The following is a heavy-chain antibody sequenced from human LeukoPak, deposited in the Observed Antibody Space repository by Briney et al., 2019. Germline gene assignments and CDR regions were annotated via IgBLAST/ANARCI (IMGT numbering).Heavy chain of an antibody. D-gene: IGHD3-16*02. J-gene: IGHJ6*02. V-gene: IGHV3-15*01. Sequence: GGSLRLSCAASGFTFSNAWMSWVRQAPGKGLEWVGRIKSKTDGGTTDDAAPGKGRFTISRDDSKKMVYLQMNSLKIEDTAVYYCTTDGYRWGPRGVWGRGTTVTVSS. CDR3: TTDGYRWGPRGV. CDR2: IKSKTDGGTT. CDR1: GFTFSNAW.